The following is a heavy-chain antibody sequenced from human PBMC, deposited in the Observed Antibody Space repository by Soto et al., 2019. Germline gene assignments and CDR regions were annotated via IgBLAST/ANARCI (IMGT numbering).Heavy chain of an antibody. J-gene: IGHJ4*02. V-gene: IGHV1-2*02. CDR1: GYTFTDYY. CDR2: INPNSGGT. Sequence: QVQLVQSGAEVKKPGASVKVSCKTSGYTFTDYYMHWVRQAPGQGLEWMGWINPNSGGTNYAQKFQGRVTMTRDTSISTAYMELSSLRSDDTAVYYCARPQSGYSCYDRRIYFDSWGQGTLVTVSS. D-gene: IGHD5-12*01. CDR3: ARPQSGYSCYDRRIYFDS.